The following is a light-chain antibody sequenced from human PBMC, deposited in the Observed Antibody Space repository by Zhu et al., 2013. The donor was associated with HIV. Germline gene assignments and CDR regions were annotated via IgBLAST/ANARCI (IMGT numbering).Light chain of an antibody. Sequence: DIQLTQSPSSLSASVGDRVTITCRASRTIDIYLNWYQQKPGQAPNLLIHGASGLQSGVPSRFTGSGSGTDFTLTITGLQADDFATYYCQQSYSTPRTFGQGTKVEIK. CDR1: RTIDIY. CDR2: GAS. V-gene: IGKV1-39*01. CDR3: QQSYSTPRT. J-gene: IGKJ1*01.